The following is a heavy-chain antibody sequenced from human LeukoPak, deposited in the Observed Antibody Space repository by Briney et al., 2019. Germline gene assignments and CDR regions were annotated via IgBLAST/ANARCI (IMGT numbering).Heavy chain of an antibody. J-gene: IGHJ3*02. CDR2: ISSNNSYT. CDR3: ARDEEADDDAFDI. V-gene: IGHV3-21*01. D-gene: IGHD2-15*01. CDR1: EFTFSSYA. Sequence: GGSLRVSCAASEFTFSSYAMNWVRQAPGKGLEWISSISSNNSYTYYAHSLKGRFTISTDNAKNSPYLQMKSLRAEDTAVYYFARDEEADDDAFDIWGQGRMVTVSS.